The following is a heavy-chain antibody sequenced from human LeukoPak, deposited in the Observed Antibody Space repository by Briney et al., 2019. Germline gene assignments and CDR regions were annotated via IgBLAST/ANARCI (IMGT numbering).Heavy chain of an antibody. CDR1: GFTFSSYA. V-gene: IGHV3-23*01. D-gene: IGHD1-26*01. CDR3: AKSQRDYYPRRTYYYYMDV. J-gene: IGHJ6*03. Sequence: PGGSLRLSCAASGFTFSSYAMSWVRQAPGKGLEWVSAISGSGDSTYYADSVKGRFTISRDNSKKTLYLQLNSLRAEDTAVYYCAKSQRDYYPRRTYYYYMDVWGKGTTVTVSS. CDR2: ISGSGDST.